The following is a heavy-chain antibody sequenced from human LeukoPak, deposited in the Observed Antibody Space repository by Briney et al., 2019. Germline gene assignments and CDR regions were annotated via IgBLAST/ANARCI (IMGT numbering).Heavy chain of an antibody. J-gene: IGHJ4*02. D-gene: IGHD5-18*01. V-gene: IGHV3-49*04. CDR1: GFTFGDYA. CDR2: IRSKAYGGTT. Sequence: SGGSLRLSCTASGFTFGDYAMSWVRQAPGKGLEWVGFIRSKAYGGTTEYAASVKGRFTISRDDSKSIAYLQMNSLKTEDTAVSYCTRGRGYSYGGRWADFDYWGQGTLVTVSS. CDR3: TRGRGYSYGGRWADFDY.